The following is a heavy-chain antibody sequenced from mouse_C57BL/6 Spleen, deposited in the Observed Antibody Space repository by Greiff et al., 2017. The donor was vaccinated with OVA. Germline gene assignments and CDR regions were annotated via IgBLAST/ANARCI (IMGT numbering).Heavy chain of an antibody. CDR2: IYPSDSET. Sequence: QVQLKQPGAELVRPGSSVKLSCKASGYTFTSYWMDWVKQRPGQGLEWIGNIYPSDSETHYNQQFKDKATLTVDKSSSTAYMQLSSLTSEDSAVYYCARGGGAWFAYWGPGTLVTVSA. J-gene: IGHJ3*01. V-gene: IGHV1-61*01. CDR3: ARGGGAWFAY. CDR1: GYTFTSYW.